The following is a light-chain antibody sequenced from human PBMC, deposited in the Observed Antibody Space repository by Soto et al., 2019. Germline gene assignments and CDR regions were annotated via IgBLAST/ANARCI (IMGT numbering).Light chain of an antibody. V-gene: IGKV3-15*01. CDR2: DAS. J-gene: IGKJ5*01. CDR1: QSLSNN. CDR3: QQYKNWPPIT. Sequence: EIVMTQSPATLSVSPGERATLSCRASQSLSNNLAWYQQKPGQAPRHLMYDASTRATGIPARFSGSGSGTEFTLTISSLQSEDFAVYYCQQYKNWPPITFGQGTRLEIK.